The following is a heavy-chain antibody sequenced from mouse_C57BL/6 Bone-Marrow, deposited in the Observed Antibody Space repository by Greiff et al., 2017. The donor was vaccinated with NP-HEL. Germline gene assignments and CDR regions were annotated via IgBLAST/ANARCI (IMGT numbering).Heavy chain of an antibody. V-gene: IGHV1-80*01. CDR1: GYAFSSYW. J-gene: IGHJ2*01. CDR3: ARVGWLPLYFDY. CDR2: IYPGDGDT. D-gene: IGHD2-3*01. Sequence: VQLQQSGAELVKPGASVKISCKASGYAFSSYWMNWVKQRPGKGLEWIGQIYPGDGDTNYNGKFKGKATLTADKSSSTAYMQLSSLTSEDSAVYFCARVGWLPLYFDYWGQGTTLTVSS.